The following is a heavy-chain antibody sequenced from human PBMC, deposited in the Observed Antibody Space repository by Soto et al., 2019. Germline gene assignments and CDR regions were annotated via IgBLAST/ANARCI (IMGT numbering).Heavy chain of an antibody. CDR1: GFTFSSYT. D-gene: IGHD3-9*01. Sequence: LRLSCSASGFTFSSYTMHWVRQAPGKGLEYVSAISSNGGSTYYADSVKGRFTISRDNSKNTLYLQMSSLRAEDTAVYYCVKALRYFDWLPDFDYWGQGTLVTVSS. V-gene: IGHV3-64D*06. CDR2: ISSNGGST. J-gene: IGHJ4*02. CDR3: VKALRYFDWLPDFDY.